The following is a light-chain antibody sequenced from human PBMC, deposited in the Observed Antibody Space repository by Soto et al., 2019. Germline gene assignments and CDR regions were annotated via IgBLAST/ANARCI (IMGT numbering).Light chain of an antibody. Sequence: SYELTQPPSISEAPGQPARITCAGSNIVSKSVHWYQQKAAQAPVLVVYDDRDRPSGIPERFSGSNSGNTASLTISTVEAGDEADYYCQVWDGKTAVFGGGTKLTVL. V-gene: IGLV3-21*02. J-gene: IGLJ2*01. CDR3: QVWDGKTAV. CDR2: DDR. CDR1: NIVSKS.